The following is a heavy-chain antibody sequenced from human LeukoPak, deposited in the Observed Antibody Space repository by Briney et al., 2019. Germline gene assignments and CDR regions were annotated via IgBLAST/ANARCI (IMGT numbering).Heavy chain of an antibody. Sequence: PGGSLRLSCAASGFTFSSYAMHWVRQAPGKGLEWVAVISYDGSNKYYADSVKGRFTISRDNSKNTLYLQMNSLRAEDTAVYYCARDPEPVVVVAATHLDYWGQGTLVTVSS. V-gene: IGHV3-30*04. CDR3: ARDPEPVVVVAATHLDY. J-gene: IGHJ4*02. D-gene: IGHD2-15*01. CDR2: ISYDGSNK. CDR1: GFTFSSYA.